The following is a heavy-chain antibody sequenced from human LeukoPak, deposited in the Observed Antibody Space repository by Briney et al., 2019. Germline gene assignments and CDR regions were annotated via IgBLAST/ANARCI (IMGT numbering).Heavy chain of an antibody. D-gene: IGHD4-17*01. CDR2: MNPNSGNT. CDR3: ARDYGDYEFYYYGMDV. CDR1: GYTFTSYD. Sequence: ASVTVSCKASGYTFTSYDINWVRQATGQGLEWMEWMNPNSGNTGYAQKFQGRVTMTRNTSISTAYMELSSLRSEDTAVYYCARDYGDYEFYYYGMDVWGQGTTVTVSS. V-gene: IGHV1-8*01. J-gene: IGHJ6*02.